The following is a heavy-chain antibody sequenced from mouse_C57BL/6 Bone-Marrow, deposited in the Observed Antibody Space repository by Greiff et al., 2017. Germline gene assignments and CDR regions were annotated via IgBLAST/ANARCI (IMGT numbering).Heavy chain of an antibody. D-gene: IGHD1-1*01. CDR3: ARLLPPFAY. V-gene: IGHV1-7*01. Sequence: QVQLQQSGAELATPGDSVTLSCKASGYTFTSYWMHWVKQRPGQGLEWIGYINPSSGYTKYTQKFKDEATLTADNSSSTAYMQLSILTYEDSAVYCCARLLPPFAYWGQGTLVTVSA. CDR2: INPSSGYT. CDR1: GYTFTSYW. J-gene: IGHJ3*01.